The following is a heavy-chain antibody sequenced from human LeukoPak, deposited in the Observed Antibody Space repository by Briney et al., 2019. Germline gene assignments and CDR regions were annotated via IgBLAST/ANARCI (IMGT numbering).Heavy chain of an antibody. CDR1: GFTVSSYE. J-gene: IGHJ3*02. CDR2: ISSSGSTI. CDR3: ARKEVYDSSTDGLATFDI. D-gene: IGHD3-22*01. V-gene: IGHV3-48*03. Sequence: GGSLRLSCAASGFTVSSYEMNWGRQAPGKGLEWGSYISSSGSTIYYADYVKGRFTISRDNAKNSLYLQMNCLRAEDTAVYYCARKEVYDSSTDGLATFDIWGQGTLFTVSS.